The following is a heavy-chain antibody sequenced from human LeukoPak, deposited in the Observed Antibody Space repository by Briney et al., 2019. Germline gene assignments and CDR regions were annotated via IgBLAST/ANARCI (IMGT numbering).Heavy chain of an antibody. CDR3: ARVLVHYYDSSGEPDY. Sequence: PSETLSLTCTVSGGSISSYYWSWIRQPPGKGLEWIGYIYYSGSTNYNPSLKSRVTISVDTSKNQFSLKLSSVTAADTAVYYCARVLVHYYDSSGEPDYWGQGTLVTVSS. V-gene: IGHV4-59*12. J-gene: IGHJ4*02. CDR1: GGSISSYY. D-gene: IGHD3-22*01. CDR2: IYYSGST.